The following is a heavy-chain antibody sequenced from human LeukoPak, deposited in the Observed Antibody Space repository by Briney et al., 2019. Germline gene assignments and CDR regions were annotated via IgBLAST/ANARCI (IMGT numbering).Heavy chain of an antibody. J-gene: IGHJ5*02. CDR3: AREPLWFGELYP. CDR1: GYTFTSYD. Sequence: ASVKVSCKASGYTFTSYDINWVRQATGQGLEWMGWINPNSGGTNYAQKFQGRVTMTRDTSISTAYMELSRLRSDDTAVYYCAREPLWFGELYPWGQGTLVTVSS. V-gene: IGHV1-2*02. D-gene: IGHD3-10*01. CDR2: INPNSGGT.